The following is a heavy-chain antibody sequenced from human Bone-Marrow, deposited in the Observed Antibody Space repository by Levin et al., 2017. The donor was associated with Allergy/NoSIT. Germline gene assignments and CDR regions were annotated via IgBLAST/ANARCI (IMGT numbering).Heavy chain of an antibody. CDR1: GGSFSGYY. V-gene: IGHV4-34*01. D-gene: IGHD4-23*01. Sequence: SQTLSLTCAVYGGSFSGYYWSWIRQPPGKGLEWIGEINHSGSTNYNPSLKSRVTISVDTSKNQFSLKLSSVTAADTAVYYCARGRQDYGGKRVDYWGQGTLVTVSS. CDR2: INHSGST. J-gene: IGHJ4*02. CDR3: ARGRQDYGGKRVDY.